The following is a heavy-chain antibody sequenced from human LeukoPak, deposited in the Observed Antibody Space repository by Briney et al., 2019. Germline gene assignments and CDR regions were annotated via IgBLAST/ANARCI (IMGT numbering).Heavy chain of an antibody. Sequence: PGGSLRLSCAASGFTFSSYGMHWVRQAPGKGLEWVSFIRYDGNNKYYADSVKGRFTISRDNSKNTLYLQMNNLRAEDTAVYYCAKDLGSSPTNNWFDPWGQGTLVTVSS. CDR3: AKDLGSSPTNNWFDP. J-gene: IGHJ5*02. CDR2: IRYDGNNK. V-gene: IGHV3-30*02. D-gene: IGHD6-13*01. CDR1: GFTFSSYG.